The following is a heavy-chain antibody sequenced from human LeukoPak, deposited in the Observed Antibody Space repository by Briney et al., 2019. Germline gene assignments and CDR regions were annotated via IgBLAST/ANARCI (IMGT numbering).Heavy chain of an antibody. CDR3: AHRLLYNVKIPGVFDY. Sequence: SGPTLVKLTQTLTLTCAFSGSSLTNIEVGVCWIRQPPGKALVSLALLYWDDDKRYSPSLKSRLTITKDTSKNQVVLTMTSMDPVDTATYYCAHRLLYNVKIPGVFDYWGQGTLVTVSS. D-gene: IGHD3-3*01. CDR2: LYWDDDK. CDR1: GSSLTNIEVG. J-gene: IGHJ4*02. V-gene: IGHV2-5*02.